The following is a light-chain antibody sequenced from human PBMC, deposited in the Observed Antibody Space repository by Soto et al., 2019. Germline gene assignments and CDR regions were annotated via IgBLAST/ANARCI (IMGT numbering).Light chain of an antibody. Sequence: QSALTQPASVSGSPGHSITISCTGTSSDVGGYNYVSWYQQHPLKAPKLMIYEFSNRPSGVFNRFSGSKSGNTASLTISGLQAEDEADYYCSSYTRRRRVFGTGTKVTVL. CDR3: SSYTRRRRV. CDR1: SSDVGGYNY. J-gene: IGLJ1*01. V-gene: IGLV2-14*01. CDR2: EFS.